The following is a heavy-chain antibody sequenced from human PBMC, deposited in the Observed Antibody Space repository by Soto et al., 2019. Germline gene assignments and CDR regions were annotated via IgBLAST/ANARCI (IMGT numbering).Heavy chain of an antibody. CDR3: ARLEGLATISYYFDY. J-gene: IGHJ4*02. CDR2: IYYRGNT. CDR1: GDSINSDNYY. D-gene: IGHD3-9*01. Sequence: SETLSLTCSVSGDSINSDNYYWGWIRKPPGKGLEWIGSIYYRGNTYYNPSLKTRVTISLDKSKSQFSLKLNSVTAEDSAVYFCARLEGLATISYYFDYWGQGTLVTVSS. V-gene: IGHV4-39*01.